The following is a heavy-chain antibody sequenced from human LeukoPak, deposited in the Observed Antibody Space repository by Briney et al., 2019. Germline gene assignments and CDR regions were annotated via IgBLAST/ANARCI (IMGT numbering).Heavy chain of an antibody. Sequence: SETLSLTCSVSGGSISSYYWNWIRQPPGKGLEWIGSISYSGSTNYNPSLESRVTISVDTSKNQFSLKLSSVTAADTAVYYCARRDTTHDYWGQGTLVTVSS. CDR3: ARRDTTHDY. CDR1: GGSISSYY. CDR2: ISYSGST. D-gene: IGHD1-26*01. J-gene: IGHJ4*02. V-gene: IGHV4-59*12.